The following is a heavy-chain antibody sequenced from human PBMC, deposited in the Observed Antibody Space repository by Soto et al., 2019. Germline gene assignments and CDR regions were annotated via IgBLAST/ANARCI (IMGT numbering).Heavy chain of an antibody. J-gene: IGHJ4*02. CDR2: INHSGST. V-gene: IGHV4-34*01. Sequence: QVQLQQWGAGLLKPSETLSLTCAVYGGSFSGYYWSWIRQPPGKGLEWIGEINHSGSTNYNPSLKSPVTISVDTSKNQFSLKLSSVTAADTAVYYCARAAPRYWSGGSCYSGRDYWDQGTLVTVSS. CDR1: GGSFSGYY. CDR3: ARAAPRYWSGGSCYSGRDY. D-gene: IGHD2-15*01.